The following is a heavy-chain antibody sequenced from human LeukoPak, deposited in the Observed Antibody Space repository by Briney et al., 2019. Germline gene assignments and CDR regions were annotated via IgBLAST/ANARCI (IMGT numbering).Heavy chain of an antibody. Sequence: PGGSLRLSCAASGFTFSNSAMTWVRQTPGKGLEWVSAISGSGGSTYYADSVKGRFTISRDNSKNTLSLQMNSLRAEDTAVYYCARDWVSDYWGQGTLVTVSS. V-gene: IGHV3-23*01. CDR2: ISGSGGST. CDR3: ARDWVSDY. D-gene: IGHD2-8*01. J-gene: IGHJ4*02. CDR1: GFTFSNSA.